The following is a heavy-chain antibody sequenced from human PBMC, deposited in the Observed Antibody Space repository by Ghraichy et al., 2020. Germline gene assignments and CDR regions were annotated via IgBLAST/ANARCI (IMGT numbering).Heavy chain of an antibody. D-gene: IGHD5-18*01. J-gene: IGHJ4*02. CDR1: GFTFSSYA. CDR3: ARGSYGCYED. V-gene: IGHV3-21*01. Sequence: LSLTCAASGFTFSSYAMNWVRQAPGKGLEWVSSISTTSNSIYYADSVRGRFTISRDNAKNSLYLQINSLRAEDTAVYYCARGSYGCYEDWGQGTLVTVSS. CDR2: ISTTSNSI.